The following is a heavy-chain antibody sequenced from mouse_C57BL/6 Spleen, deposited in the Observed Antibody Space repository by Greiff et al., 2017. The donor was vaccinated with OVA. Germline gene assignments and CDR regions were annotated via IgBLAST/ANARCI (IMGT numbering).Heavy chain of an antibody. CDR3: ARREGTAQATWAMDY. Sequence: QVTLKVSGPGILQSSQTLSLTCSFSGFSLSTSGMGVSWLRQPSGKGLEWLAHIYWDDDKRYNPSLKRRLIISKDTSRNQVFLKITSVDTADTATYYCARREGTAQATWAMDYWGQGTSVTVSS. CDR2: IYWDDDK. V-gene: IGHV8-12*01. J-gene: IGHJ4*01. CDR1: GFSLSTSGMG. D-gene: IGHD3-2*02.